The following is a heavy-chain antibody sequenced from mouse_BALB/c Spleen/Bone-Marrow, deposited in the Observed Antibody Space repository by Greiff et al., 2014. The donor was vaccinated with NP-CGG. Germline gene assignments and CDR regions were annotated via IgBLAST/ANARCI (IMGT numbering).Heavy chain of an antibody. D-gene: IGHD2-2*01. V-gene: IGHV1-7*01. CDR1: GYTFTSYW. CDR2: INPSTGYT. CDR3: ARSRDGYDSFAY. Sequence: QVQLQQSGAELAKPGASVKMSRKASGYTFTSYWMHWVKQRPGQGLEWIGYINPSTGYTEYNQKFKDKATLTADKSSSTAYMQLSSLTSEDSAVYYCARSRDGYDSFAYWGQGTLVTVSA. J-gene: IGHJ3*01.